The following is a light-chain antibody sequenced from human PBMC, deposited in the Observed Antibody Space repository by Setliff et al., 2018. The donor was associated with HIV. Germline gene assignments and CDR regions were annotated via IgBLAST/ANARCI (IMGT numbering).Light chain of an antibody. J-gene: IGLJ3*02. Sequence: QSALTQPASVSGSLGQSITISCSGTSSDIGGYNYVSWYQQHPGKAPKLMIYEVSNRPSGVPDRFSGSKSGNTASLTVSGLQAEDEADYYCSSYAGSNNLVFGGGTKVTVL. CDR1: SSDIGGYNY. CDR3: SSYAGSNNLV. CDR2: EVS. V-gene: IGLV2-8*01.